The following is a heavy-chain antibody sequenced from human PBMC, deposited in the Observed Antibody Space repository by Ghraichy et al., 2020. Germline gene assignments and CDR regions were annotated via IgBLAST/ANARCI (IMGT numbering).Heavy chain of an antibody. V-gene: IGHV3-48*03. CDR2: ISSSEVTR. CDR1: GFTFSSYE. Sequence: GGSLRLSCAVSGFTFSSYEMNWVRQAPGKGLEWVSYISSSEVTRYYADSVKGRFTISRDNAKNSLYLQMNSLRAEDTAVYYCARGFCSDGSCYSGRVAGQFDYCGQGALVTVSS. J-gene: IGHJ4*02. CDR3: ARGFCSDGSCYSGRVAGQFDY. D-gene: IGHD2-15*01.